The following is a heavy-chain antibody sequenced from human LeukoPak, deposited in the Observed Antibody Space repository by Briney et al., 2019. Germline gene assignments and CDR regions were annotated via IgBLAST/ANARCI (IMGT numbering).Heavy chain of an antibody. CDR3: ARDYYGSGSVTHDAFAI. V-gene: IGHV3-21*01. CDR2: ISSSSSYI. Sequence: PGGSLRLSCAASAFTFTSYTMNWVRQAPGKGLESVSSISSSSSYIYYADSVKGRFTISRDNAKKSLFLQMNSLRAEDTAVYYCARDYYGSGSVTHDAFAIWAKGQWSPSLQ. J-gene: IGHJ3*02. D-gene: IGHD3-10*01. CDR1: AFTFTSYT.